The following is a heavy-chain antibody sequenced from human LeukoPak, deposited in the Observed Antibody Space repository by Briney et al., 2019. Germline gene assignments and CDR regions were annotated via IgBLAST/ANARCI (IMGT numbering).Heavy chain of an antibody. CDR3: ARHYGL. CDR1: GGSFSGCY. D-gene: IGHD3-16*01. CDR2: INHSGST. Sequence: PSETLSLTCAVYGGSFSGCYWSWIRQPPGKGLEWIGEINHSGSTNYNPSLKSRVTISVDTSKNQFSLKLSSVTAADTAVYYCARHYGLWGQGTLVTVSS. V-gene: IGHV4-34*01. J-gene: IGHJ4*02.